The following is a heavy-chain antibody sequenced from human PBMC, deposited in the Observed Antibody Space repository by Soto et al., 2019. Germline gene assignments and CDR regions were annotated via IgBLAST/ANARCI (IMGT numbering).Heavy chain of an antibody. Sequence: SETLSLTCAVSGGSISSSNWWSWIRQPPGKGLEWIGYIYYSGSTNYNPSLKSRVTISVDTSKNQFSLKLSSVTAADTAVYYCERRYGGNVDYWGQGTLVTVSS. CDR1: GGSISSSNW. D-gene: IGHD1-26*01. CDR3: ERRYGGNVDY. J-gene: IGHJ4*02. CDR2: IYYSGST. V-gene: IGHV4-61*01.